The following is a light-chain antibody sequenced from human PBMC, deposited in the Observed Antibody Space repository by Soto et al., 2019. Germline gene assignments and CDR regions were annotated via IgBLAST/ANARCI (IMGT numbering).Light chain of an antibody. J-gene: IGKJ1*01. CDR1: QSISSW. CDR2: KES. CDR3: QQYSTYSRT. V-gene: IGKV1-5*03. Sequence: DIQMTQSPSTLSASVGDRVTITCRASQSISSWLAWYQQKPGKAPNLLIYKESNLESGVPSRFSGSGSGTEFTLTISSLQPDDFATYYCQQYSTYSRTFGQGTKVEIK.